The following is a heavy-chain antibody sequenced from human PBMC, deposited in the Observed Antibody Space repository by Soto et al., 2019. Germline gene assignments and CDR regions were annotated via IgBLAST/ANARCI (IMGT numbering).Heavy chain of an antibody. J-gene: IGHJ4*02. CDR3: AKVEGRGYNYGYSDY. V-gene: IGHV3-23*01. CDR1: GFTFSGYA. Sequence: EVQLLQSGGGLVQPGGSLRLSCVVSGFTFSGYAMSWVRQAPGMGLEWVSGIGGSGTASGYAESVKGRFTISRDNTKNNLYLQMTSLRDEDTAVYYCAKVEGRGYNYGYSDYWGQGTLVIVSS. D-gene: IGHD5-18*01. CDR2: IGGSGTAS.